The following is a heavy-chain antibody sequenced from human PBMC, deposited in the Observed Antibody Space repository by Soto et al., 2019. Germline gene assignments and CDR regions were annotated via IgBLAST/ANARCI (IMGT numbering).Heavy chain of an antibody. CDR2: ISYDGNYN. V-gene: IGHV3-30*18. CDR3: AQDNDCGWYNHPAPIDN. CDR1: GFTFTHYG. Sequence: PGGSLRLSCTASGFTFTHYGMHWVRQAPGKGLEWVAIISYDGNYNYYIDSVKGRFTISRDNSMNTVSLQMNSLRPEGTAFCYCAQDNDCGWYNHPAPIDNWVKGTLVTDS. J-gene: IGHJ4*02. D-gene: IGHD6-19*01.